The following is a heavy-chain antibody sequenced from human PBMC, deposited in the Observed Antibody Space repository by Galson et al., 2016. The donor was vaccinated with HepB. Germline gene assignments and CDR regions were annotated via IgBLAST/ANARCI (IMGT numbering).Heavy chain of an antibody. CDR1: GFTFSSYA. D-gene: IGHD2-2*01. CDR3: ARDRGFYSSTWD. V-gene: IGHV3-23*01. CDR2: ISGDGAP. Sequence: SLRLSCAASGFTFSSYAMSWVRQAPGKGLEWVSSISGDGAPYYVDSMKGRFTISRDNSKDTLYLQMISLRAEETAVDYCARDRGFYSSTWDRGQGTLVTVSS. J-gene: IGHJ4*02.